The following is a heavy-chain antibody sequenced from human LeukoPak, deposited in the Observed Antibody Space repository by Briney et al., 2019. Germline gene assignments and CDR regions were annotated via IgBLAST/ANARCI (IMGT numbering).Heavy chain of an antibody. CDR3: ARIFRYQLVDYYALDV. D-gene: IGHD2-2*01. Sequence: PGGSLRLSCAASGFSFSDYAMDWVRQAPGKGLEWVSAISSNSAYIYYANSVKGRFTISRDSAKSSVSLQMNSLRDDDTAVYYCARIFRYQLVDYYALDVWGQGTTVTVSS. CDR2: ISSNSAYI. V-gene: IGHV3-21*01. J-gene: IGHJ6*02. CDR1: GFSFSDYA.